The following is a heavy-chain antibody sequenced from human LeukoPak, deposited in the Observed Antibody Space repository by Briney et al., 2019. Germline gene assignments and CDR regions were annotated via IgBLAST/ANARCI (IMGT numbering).Heavy chain of an antibody. CDR1: GYTFTSYY. J-gene: IGHJ4*02. CDR3: ARDPTSIAGDEPFDY. Sequence: ASVKVSCKASGYTFTSYYMHRVRQAPGQGLEWMGIINPSGGSTNYAQKFQGRVTMTRDTSTSTVYMELSSLRSEDTAVYYCARDPTSIAGDEPFDYWGQGTLVTVSS. V-gene: IGHV1-46*01. CDR2: INPSGGST. D-gene: IGHD6-13*01.